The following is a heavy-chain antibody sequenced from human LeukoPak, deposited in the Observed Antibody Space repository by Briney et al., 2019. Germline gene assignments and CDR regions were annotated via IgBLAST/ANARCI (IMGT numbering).Heavy chain of an antibody. CDR2: FDPEDSET. V-gene: IGHV1-24*01. D-gene: IGHD3-16*01. CDR3: ATGDYVWGRPDY. CDR1: GYTLTELS. Sequence: GASVKVSCRVSGYTLTELSMHWVRQAPGKGLEWMGGFDPEDSETIYAQKFQGRVTMTEDTSTDTAYMELSSLRSEDTAVYYCATGDYVWGRPDYWGQGTLVTVSS. J-gene: IGHJ4*02.